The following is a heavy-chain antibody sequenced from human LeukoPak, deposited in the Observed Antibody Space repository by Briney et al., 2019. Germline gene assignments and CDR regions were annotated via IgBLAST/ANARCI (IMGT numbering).Heavy chain of an antibody. V-gene: IGHV1-69*06. CDR2: IIPIFGTA. J-gene: IGHJ6*04. D-gene: IGHD2-2*01. Sequence: SVKVSCKASGGTVSRYAISWVRQAPGQGLEWMGGIIPIFGTANYAQKFQGRVTITADKSTSTAYMELSSLRSEDTAVYYCAREIGYCSSTSCYLYYYGMDVWGKGTTVTVSS. CDR1: GGTVSRYA. CDR3: AREIGYCSSTSCYLYYYGMDV.